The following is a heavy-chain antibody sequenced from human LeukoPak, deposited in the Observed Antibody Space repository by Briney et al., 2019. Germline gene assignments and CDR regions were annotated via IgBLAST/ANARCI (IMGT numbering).Heavy chain of an antibody. D-gene: IGHD6-13*01. CDR2: IRYDGSNK. V-gene: IGHV3-30*02. Sequence: GGSLRLSCAASGFTFINYGMHWVRQAPGKGLEWVAFIRYDGSNKYYADSVKGRFTISRDNSKNTLYLQMNSLRAEDTAVYYCARDRGWDSRWTELDYWGQGTLVTVSS. J-gene: IGHJ4*02. CDR1: GFTFINYG. CDR3: ARDRGWDSRWTELDY.